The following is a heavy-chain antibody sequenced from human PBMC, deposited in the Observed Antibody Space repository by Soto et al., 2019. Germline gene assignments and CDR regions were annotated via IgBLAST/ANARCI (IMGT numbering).Heavy chain of an antibody. CDR3: AGGGGSGGSAGRNGSAP. V-gene: IGHV4-34*01. CDR2: INHSGST. J-gene: IGHJ5*02. CDR1: GGSISSYY. Sequence: SETLSLTCTVSGGSISSYYWSWSRQPPGKGLEWIGEINHSGSTNYNPSLNSRVTISVDTSTNQFSLKLSSVTAADTAVYYCAGGGGSGGSAGRNGSAPGGQGTLVPVSS. D-gene: IGHD3-16*01.